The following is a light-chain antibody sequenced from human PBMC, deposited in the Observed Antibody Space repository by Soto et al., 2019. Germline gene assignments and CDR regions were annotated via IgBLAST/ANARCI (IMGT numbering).Light chain of an antibody. CDR3: QQYGSSPFA. Sequence: EIVMTPSPATLSVSPGERATLSCRASQSVSSYLAWYQQKPGQAPRLLIYGASSRATGIPDRFSGSGSGTDFTLTISRLEPEDFAVYYCQQYGSSPFAFGQGTRLEI. J-gene: IGKJ5*01. V-gene: IGKV3-20*01. CDR1: QSVSSY. CDR2: GAS.